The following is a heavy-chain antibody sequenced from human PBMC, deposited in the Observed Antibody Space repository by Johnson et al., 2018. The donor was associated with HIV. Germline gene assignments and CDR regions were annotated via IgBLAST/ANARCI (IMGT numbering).Heavy chain of an antibody. J-gene: IGHJ3*02. V-gene: IGHV3-11*04. CDR2: ISSSGGTI. Sequence: VESGGGVVQPGGSLRLSCAASRFTFSDYYMSWIRQTPGKGLEWVSYISSSGGTIYYADSVKGRFSISRDNAKNSLYLQMNSLRAEDTAVYYCARDRGYWDAFDIWGQGTMVIVSS. CDR1: RFTFSDYY. CDR3: ARDRGYWDAFDI. D-gene: IGHD3-22*01.